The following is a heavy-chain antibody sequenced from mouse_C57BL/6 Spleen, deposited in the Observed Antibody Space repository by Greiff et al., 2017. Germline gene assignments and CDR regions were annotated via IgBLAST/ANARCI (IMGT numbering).Heavy chain of an antibody. CDR1: GYTFTDHT. D-gene: IGHD2-4*01. Sequence: QVQLKESDAELVKPGASVKISCKVSGYTFTDHTIHWMKQRPEQGLEWIGYIYPRDGSTKYNEKFKGKATLTADKSSSTAYMQLNSLTSEDSAVYFCARNDYDYDGDVPFDYWGQGTTLTVSS. CDR3: ARNDYDYDGDVPFDY. V-gene: IGHV1-78*01. CDR2: IYPRDGST. J-gene: IGHJ2*01.